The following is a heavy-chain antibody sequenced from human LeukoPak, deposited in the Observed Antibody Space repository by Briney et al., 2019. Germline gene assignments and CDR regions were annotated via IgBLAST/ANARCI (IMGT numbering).Heavy chain of an antibody. CDR3: AREGGGLVYYYYGMDV. CDR1: GFTFSSYW. Sequence: GGSLRLSCAASGFTFSSYWMHWVRQAPGKGLVWFSLINSDGSSTSYADSVKGRFTISRDNAKNTLYLQMNSLRAEDTAVYYCAREGGGLVYYYYGMDVWGQGTTVTVSS. CDR2: INSDGSST. V-gene: IGHV3-74*01. J-gene: IGHJ6*02. D-gene: IGHD3-16*01.